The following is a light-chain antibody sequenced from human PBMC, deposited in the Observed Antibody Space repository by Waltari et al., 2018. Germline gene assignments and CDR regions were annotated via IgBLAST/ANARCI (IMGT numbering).Light chain of an antibody. CDR1: SSNIGAGYD. V-gene: IGLV1-40*01. CDR2: GNS. CDR3: QSYDSSLSEV. Sequence: QSVLTQPPSVSGAPGQRVTISCTGSSSNIGAGYDVHWYQQLPGTAPKLLLYGNSTRPSGVPDRFSGSKSGTSASLAITGLQAEDEADYYCQSYDSSLSEVFGGGTKLTVL. J-gene: IGLJ3*02.